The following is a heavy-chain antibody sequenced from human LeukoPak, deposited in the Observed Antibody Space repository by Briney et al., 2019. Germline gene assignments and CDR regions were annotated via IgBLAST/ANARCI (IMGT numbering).Heavy chain of an antibody. CDR3: ARLGSSDI. V-gene: IGHV1-2*02. D-gene: IGHD3-16*01. Sequence: ASVKVSFKASAHTFTGYYMHWVRQSPGQGREWMGWINPNRGGTNYAQRFHGRVTMTRDTSISTAYMQLSRLTSDDTAVYYCARLGSSDIWGQGTMVTVSS. J-gene: IGHJ3*02. CDR2: INPNRGGT. CDR1: AHTFTGYY.